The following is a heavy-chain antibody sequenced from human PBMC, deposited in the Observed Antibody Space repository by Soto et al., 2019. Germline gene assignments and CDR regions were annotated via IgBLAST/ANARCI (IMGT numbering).Heavy chain of an antibody. V-gene: IGHV4-34*01. Sequence: PSETLSLTCAVYGGSFSGYYWSWLRQPPGKGLEWIGEINHSGSTNYNPSLKSRVTISVDTSKNQFSLKLSSVTAADTAVYYCARLCSGGSCYSVDYWGQGTLVTVSS. CDR1: GGSFSGYY. D-gene: IGHD2-15*01. CDR2: INHSGST. J-gene: IGHJ4*02. CDR3: ARLCSGGSCYSVDY.